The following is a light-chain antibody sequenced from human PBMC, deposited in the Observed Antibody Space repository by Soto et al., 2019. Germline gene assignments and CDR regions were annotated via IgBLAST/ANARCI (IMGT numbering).Light chain of an antibody. V-gene: IGLV2-23*01. Sequence: QSALTQPASVSGSPGQSIAISCTGISSDVGSYNLVSWYQQHPGKAPKLVIYEGSKRPSGVSNRFSGSKSGNTASLTISGLQAEDEADYYCCSYAGSSTSYVSGTGTKLTVL. CDR1: SSDVGSYNL. CDR2: EGS. J-gene: IGLJ1*01. CDR3: CSYAGSSTSYV.